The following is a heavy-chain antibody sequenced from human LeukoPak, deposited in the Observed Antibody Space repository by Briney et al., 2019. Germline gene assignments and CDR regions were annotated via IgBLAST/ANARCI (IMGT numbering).Heavy chain of an antibody. CDR3: ARTVGDRDY. J-gene: IGHJ4*02. Sequence: GGSLRLSCEDSAFTFRGHRLYWVPPTLRGGLEWVSYISSSGSAIYYADSVKGRFTISRDNAKNSLYLQMNSLRAEDTAVYYCARTVGDRDYWGQGTLVTVSS. D-gene: IGHD4-11*01. V-gene: IGHV3-48*04. CDR2: ISSSGSAI. CDR1: AFTFRGHR.